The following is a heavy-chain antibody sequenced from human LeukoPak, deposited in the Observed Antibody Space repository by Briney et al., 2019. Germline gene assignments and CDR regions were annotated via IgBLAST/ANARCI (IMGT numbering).Heavy chain of an antibody. CDR3: ARDYYYYFGMDV. Sequence: PGRSLRLSCAASGFTFSSYGMHWVRQAPGKGLEWVAVIWYDGSNKYYADSVKGRFTISRDNAKNTLYLQMNRLRAEDTAVYYCARDYYYYFGMDVWGQGTTVTVSS. CDR2: IWYDGSNK. V-gene: IGHV3-33*01. CDR1: GFTFSSYG. J-gene: IGHJ6*02.